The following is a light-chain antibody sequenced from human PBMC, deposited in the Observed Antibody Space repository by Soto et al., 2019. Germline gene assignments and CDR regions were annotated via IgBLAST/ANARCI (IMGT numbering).Light chain of an antibody. V-gene: IGLV2-14*01. CDR1: SSDVGGYKY. J-gene: IGLJ1*01. CDR2: EVS. Sequence: QSALTQPASVSGSPGQSITISCTGTSSDVGGYKYVSWHQLHPGKAPKLIIYEVSNRPSGVSNRFSGSKSVNTASLTISGLQAEDEADYYCSSYSRSTAYVFGTGTKVTVL. CDR3: SSYSRSTAYV.